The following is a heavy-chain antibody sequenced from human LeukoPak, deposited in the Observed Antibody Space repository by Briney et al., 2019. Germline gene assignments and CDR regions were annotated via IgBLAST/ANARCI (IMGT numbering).Heavy chain of an antibody. D-gene: IGHD6-6*01. Sequence: SQTLSLTCAISGDSVSRNDAAWNWIRQSPSRGLEWLGRTHYGSGWINDYAVSLGSRIVVSADTPKNQFSLQLNSVTPEDTAVYYCARGRRVYYGMDVWGQGTTVTVSS. CDR3: ARGRRVYYGMDV. CDR2: THYGSGWIN. CDR1: GDSVSRNDAA. J-gene: IGHJ6*02. V-gene: IGHV6-1*01.